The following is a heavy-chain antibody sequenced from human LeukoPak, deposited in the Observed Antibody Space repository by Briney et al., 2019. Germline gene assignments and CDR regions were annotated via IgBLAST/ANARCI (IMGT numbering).Heavy chain of an antibody. CDR1: GFTVSSNY. Sequence: GGSLRLSCVASGFTVSSNYMSWVRQAPGKGLEWVSVIYSAGNTYYADSVKGRSTISRHNSKNTLYLQMNSLRVEDTAVYYCARGGTPGYSSGRIDYWGQGTLVILSS. D-gene: IGHD6-19*01. J-gene: IGHJ4*02. CDR2: IYSAGNT. CDR3: ARGGTPGYSSGRIDY. V-gene: IGHV3-53*04.